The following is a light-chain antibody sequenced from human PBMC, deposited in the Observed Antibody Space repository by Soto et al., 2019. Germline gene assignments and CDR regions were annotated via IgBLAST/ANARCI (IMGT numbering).Light chain of an antibody. CDR1: QSLSGT. Sequence: EIVLTQSPATLSLSPGERATLSCRASQSLSGTLAWFQQKPGQPPRLLIYGASNRAPGIPDRFTASGSGTDFTLTISSLEPEDFAVYYCQQRTLWPRTFGQGTKVEIK. V-gene: IGKV3-11*01. J-gene: IGKJ1*01. CDR2: GAS. CDR3: QQRTLWPRT.